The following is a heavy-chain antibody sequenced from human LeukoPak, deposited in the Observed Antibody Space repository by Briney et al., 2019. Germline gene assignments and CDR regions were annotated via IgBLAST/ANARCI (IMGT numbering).Heavy chain of an antibody. CDR2: IYHSGST. CDR1: GGSISSSNW. D-gene: IGHD2-15*01. Sequence: SETLSLTCAVSGGSISSSNWWSWVRQPPGKGLEWIGEIYHSGSTNYNPSLKSRVTISVDTSKNQFSLKLSSVTAADTAVYYCARLCGGGSCPDFDYWGQGTLVTVSS. V-gene: IGHV4-4*02. J-gene: IGHJ4*02. CDR3: ARLCGGGSCPDFDY.